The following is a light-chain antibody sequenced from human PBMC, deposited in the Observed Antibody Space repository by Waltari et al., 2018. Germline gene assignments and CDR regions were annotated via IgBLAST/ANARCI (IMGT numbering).Light chain of an antibody. V-gene: IGKV1-39*01. Sequence: DIQMTQSPSSLSASVGDRVTITCRASQSIGSYLNWNQQKPGKVPKRLIFAASSLQSGVPSRFSDSRSGTDFTLTIRSLTSEDFATYCCQQSFRVPWTFGQGTKVEIK. CDR1: QSIGSY. J-gene: IGKJ1*01. CDR2: AAS. CDR3: QQSFRVPWT.